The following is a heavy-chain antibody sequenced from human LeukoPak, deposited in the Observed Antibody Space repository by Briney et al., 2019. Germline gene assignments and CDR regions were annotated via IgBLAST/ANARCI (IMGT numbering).Heavy chain of an antibody. J-gene: IGHJ4*02. V-gene: IGHV3-53*01. CDR2: IYSGGRT. D-gene: IGHD4-23*01. CDR3: ARLGNSGYYFDY. CDR1: GFTVSSNY. Sequence: TGGSLRLSCAASGFTVSSNYMSWVRQAPGKGLEWVSVIYSGGRTYYADSVKGRFTISRDNSKNTLYLQMNSPRAEDTAVYYCARLGNSGYYFDYWGQGTLVTVSS.